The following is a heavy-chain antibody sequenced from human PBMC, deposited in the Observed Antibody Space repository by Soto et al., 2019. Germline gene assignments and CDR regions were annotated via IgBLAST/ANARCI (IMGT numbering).Heavy chain of an antibody. V-gene: IGHV6-1*01. J-gene: IGHJ5*02. CDR2: TYYRSKWYN. D-gene: IGHD2-2*01. Sequence: PSATLSLPCAISGASVSSNSAAWNWIRQSPSRGLEWLGTTYYRSKWYNDYAVSVKSRITINPDTSKNLFSLQLNSVTPEDTAVYYCAREIVGVPAAYSWFDPMGRGTLVTVSS. CDR1: GASVSSNSAA. CDR3: AREIVGVPAAYSWFDP.